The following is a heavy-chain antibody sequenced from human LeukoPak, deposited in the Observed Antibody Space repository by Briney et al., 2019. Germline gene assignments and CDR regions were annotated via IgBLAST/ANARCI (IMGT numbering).Heavy chain of an antibody. Sequence: PGGSLRLSCAASGFTFSSYGMHWVRQAPGKGLEWVAVISYDGSNKYYADSVKGRFTISRDNSKNTLYLQMNSLRAEDTAVYYCAKGAPVPVWGQGTMVTVSS. V-gene: IGHV3-30*18. CDR3: AKGAPVPV. J-gene: IGHJ3*01. CDR1: GFTFSSYG. CDR2: ISYDGSNK.